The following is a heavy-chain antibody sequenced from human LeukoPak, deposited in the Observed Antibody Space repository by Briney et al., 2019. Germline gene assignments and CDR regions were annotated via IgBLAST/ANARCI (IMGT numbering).Heavy chain of an antibody. Sequence: GASVKVSCKASGYTFTSYDIIWVRQATGQGLEWMGWMNPNSGNTGYAQKFQGRVTMTRNTSISTAYMELSSLRSEDTAVYYCARVVYRMTTVTNGVYYFDYWGQGTLVTVSS. D-gene: IGHD4-17*01. J-gene: IGHJ4*02. CDR3: ARVVYRMTTVTNGVYYFDY. V-gene: IGHV1-8*01. CDR1: GYTFTSYD. CDR2: MNPNSGNT.